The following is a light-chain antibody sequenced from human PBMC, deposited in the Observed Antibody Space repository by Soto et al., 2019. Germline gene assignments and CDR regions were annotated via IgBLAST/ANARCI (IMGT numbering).Light chain of an antibody. Sequence: QSVLTQPPSASGTPGQRVTISCSGSSSNIGSNTVNWYQQLPGTAPKLLIYSNIQRPSGVPDRFSGSKSGTSAALAISGFQSEDEADYYCAAWDDGLNGYVVFGGGTKLTVL. CDR2: SNI. CDR3: AAWDDGLNGYVV. J-gene: IGLJ2*01. V-gene: IGLV1-44*01. CDR1: SSNIGSNT.